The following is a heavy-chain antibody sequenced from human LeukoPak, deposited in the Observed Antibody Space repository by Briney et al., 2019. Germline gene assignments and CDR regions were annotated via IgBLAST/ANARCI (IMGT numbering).Heavy chain of an antibody. V-gene: IGHV4-4*07. Sequence: SETLSLTCTVSGGSIRSYYWSWIRQPAGKGLEWIGRIDKIGTTYYNPFLKSRVTVSVDTSKSQFSLKLRSVTAADTAVYYCAGDRYWYLDLWGRGTLITVSP. CDR1: GGSIRSYY. CDR3: AGDRYWYLDL. J-gene: IGHJ2*01. CDR2: IDKIGTT.